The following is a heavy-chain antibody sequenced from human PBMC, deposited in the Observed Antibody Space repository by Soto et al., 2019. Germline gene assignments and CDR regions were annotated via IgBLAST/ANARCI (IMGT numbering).Heavy chain of an antibody. V-gene: IGHV1-2*02. CDR3: ARERTLTGYTYYYYYGMDV. CDR1: GYTFTGYY. CDR2: INPNSGGT. Sequence: ASVMVSCKASGYTFTGYYMHWVRQAPGQGLGWMGWINPNSGGTNYAQKFQGRATMTRDTSISTAYMELSRLRSDDTAVYYCARERTLTGYTYYYYYGMDVWGQGTTVTVSS. J-gene: IGHJ6*02. D-gene: IGHD3-9*01.